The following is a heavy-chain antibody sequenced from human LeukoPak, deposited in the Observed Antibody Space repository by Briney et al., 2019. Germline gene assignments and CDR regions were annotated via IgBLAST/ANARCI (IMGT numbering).Heavy chain of an antibody. J-gene: IGHJ5*02. Sequence: EASVKVSCKASGYTFTSYDIIWVRQATGQGLEWMGWMNPNSGNTGYAQKFQGRVTMTRNTSISTAYMELSSLRSEDTAVYYCARGLSKITMMDRNWFDPWGQGTLVTVSS. V-gene: IGHV1-8*01. CDR1: GYTFTSYD. CDR3: ARGLSKITMMDRNWFDP. D-gene: IGHD3-22*01. CDR2: MNPNSGNT.